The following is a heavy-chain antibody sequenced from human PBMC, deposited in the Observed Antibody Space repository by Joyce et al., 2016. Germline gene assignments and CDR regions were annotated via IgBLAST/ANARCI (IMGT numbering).Heavy chain of an antibody. CDR2: IKQNGSEE. V-gene: IGHV3-7*01. D-gene: IGHD7-27*01. J-gene: IGHJ4*02. CDR1: GFTFSSYG. CDR3: ARADWGSFDN. Sequence: EVQLVESGGGLVRPGGSLRLTCAASGFTFSSYGMSWVRQAPGMGLEWVANIKQNGSEEYYVDSVRGRFTIARDNAKNSLFLQMNSLRVDDTAVYYCARADWGSFDNWGQGTLVTVSS.